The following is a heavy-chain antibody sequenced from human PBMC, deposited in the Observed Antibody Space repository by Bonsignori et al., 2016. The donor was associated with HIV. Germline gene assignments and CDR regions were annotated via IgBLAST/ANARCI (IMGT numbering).Heavy chain of an antibody. Sequence: SETLSLTCAVYGGSFSGYYWSWIRQPPGKGLEWIGEINHSGSTNYNPSLKSRVTISVDTSKNQFSLKLSSVTAADTAVYYCARNLMERSFQHWGQGTLVTVSS. CDR3: ARNLMERSFQH. D-gene: IGHD1-26*01. V-gene: IGHV4-34*01. J-gene: IGHJ1*01. CDR1: GGSFSGYY. CDR2: INHSGST.